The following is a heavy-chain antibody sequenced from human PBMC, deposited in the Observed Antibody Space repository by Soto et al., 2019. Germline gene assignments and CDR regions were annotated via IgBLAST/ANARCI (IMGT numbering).Heavy chain of an antibody. Sequence: GGSLRLSCAASGFTFSSYGMHWVRQAPGKGLEWVAVIWYDGSNKYYADSVKGRFTISRDNSKNTLYLQMNSLRAEDTAVYYCARDEGYDSSGYYFDYWGQGTLVTVSS. CDR3: ARDEGYDSSGYYFDY. J-gene: IGHJ4*02. V-gene: IGHV3-33*01. D-gene: IGHD3-22*01. CDR2: IWYDGSNK. CDR1: GFTFSSYG.